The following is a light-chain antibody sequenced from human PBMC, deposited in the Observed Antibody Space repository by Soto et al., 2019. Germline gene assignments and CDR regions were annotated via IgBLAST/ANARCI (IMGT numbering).Light chain of an antibody. CDR3: SSFAKISTHEVV. Sequence: QSALTQPASVSGSPGQSITMSCTGTSSDVCGYNYVSWYQQYPNKAPKLIIYDVSNRPSGVSNRFSGSKSGNTAFLPISGLQAEDEADYYGSSFAKISTHEVVFGGGTQLT. J-gene: IGLJ2*01. CDR2: DVS. V-gene: IGLV2-14*01. CDR1: SSDVCGYNY.